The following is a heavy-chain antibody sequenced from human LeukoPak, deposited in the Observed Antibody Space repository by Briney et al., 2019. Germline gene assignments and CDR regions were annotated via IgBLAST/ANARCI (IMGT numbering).Heavy chain of an antibody. J-gene: IGHJ4*02. Sequence: TPSETLSLTCTVSGGSISSYYWGWIRQPPGKGLEWIGSIYHSGSTYYNPSLQSRVTISIDTSKNQFSLNLSSVTAADTAVYYCARDPYYYGAGTYYEPDYWGQGLLVTVSS. CDR3: ARDPYYYGAGTYYEPDY. V-gene: IGHV4-39*07. D-gene: IGHD3-10*01. CDR1: GGSISSYY. CDR2: IYHSGST.